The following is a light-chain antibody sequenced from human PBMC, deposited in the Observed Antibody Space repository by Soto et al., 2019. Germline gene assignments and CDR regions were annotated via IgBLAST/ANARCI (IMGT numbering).Light chain of an antibody. CDR1: SGTIASHF. CDR3: QSYDRSNVV. CDR2: EDS. V-gene: IGLV6-57*04. Sequence: NFMLTQPHSVSESPGKTVTISCTRSSGTIASHFVQWYQQRPGSAPTIVIYEDSERPSGIPDRFSGSIDSSSNSASLTISGLKTEDEADYYCQSYDRSNVVFGGGTQLTVL. J-gene: IGLJ2*01.